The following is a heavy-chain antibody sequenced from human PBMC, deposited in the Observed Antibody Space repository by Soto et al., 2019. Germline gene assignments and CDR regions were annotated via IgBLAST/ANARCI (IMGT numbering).Heavy chain of an antibody. J-gene: IGHJ6*02. D-gene: IGHD1-1*01. V-gene: IGHV4-31*03. CDR2: IYYSGST. Sequence: SETLSLTCTVSGGSISSGGYYWSWIRQHPGKGLEWIGYIYYSGSTYYNPSLKSRVTISVDTSKNQFSLKLSSVTAADTAVYYCARDKMENGMDVWGQGTTVTVSS. CDR3: ARDKMENGMDV. CDR1: GGSISSGGYY.